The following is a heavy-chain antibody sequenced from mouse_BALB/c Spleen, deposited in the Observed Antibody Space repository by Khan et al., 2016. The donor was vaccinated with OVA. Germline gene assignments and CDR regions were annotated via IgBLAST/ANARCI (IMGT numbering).Heavy chain of an antibody. V-gene: IGHV5-6*01. CDR3: ARLAYYCNSEGFGY. J-gene: IGHJ3*01. CDR1: GFTFSTYG. D-gene: IGHD1-1*01. Sequence: VELVESGGDLVKPGGSLTLSCAASGFTFSTYGMSWVRQPPDKRLEWVATISSGGHYTYYSVNLKGRFTMSRDNAKNSLYLQMTSLKSEDTAIYYVARLAYYCNSEGFGYWGQGNLVTVAA. CDR2: ISSGGHYT.